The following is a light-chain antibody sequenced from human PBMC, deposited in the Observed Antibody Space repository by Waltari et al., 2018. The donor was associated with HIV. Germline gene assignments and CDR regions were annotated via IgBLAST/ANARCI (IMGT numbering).Light chain of an antibody. Sequence: LVTPLSPVTLSVSPGGSVTLPCRASPTVGTYLAWFQQKTGRAPRLLIYGASIRATRIPARFSGSGSGTDFNLIISDLQPEDCALYFCHQYNNWPLCTFGQGTKVE. J-gene: IGKJ2*02. CDR1: PTVGTY. CDR3: HQYNNWPLCT. V-gene: IGKV3D-15*03. CDR2: GAS.